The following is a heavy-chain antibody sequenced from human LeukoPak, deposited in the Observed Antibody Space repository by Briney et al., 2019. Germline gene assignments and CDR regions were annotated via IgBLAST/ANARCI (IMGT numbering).Heavy chain of an antibody. D-gene: IGHD3-10*01. V-gene: IGHV1-69*13. CDR2: IIPIFGTA. Sequence: ASVKVSCKASGGTFSSYAISWVRQAPGQGLEWMGGIIPIFGTANYAQKFQGRVTITADESTSTAYMELSSLRSEDTAVYYCARDYYGSGSHKKTYYMDVWGKGTTVTISS. J-gene: IGHJ6*03. CDR1: GGTFSSYA. CDR3: ARDYYGSGSHKKTYYMDV.